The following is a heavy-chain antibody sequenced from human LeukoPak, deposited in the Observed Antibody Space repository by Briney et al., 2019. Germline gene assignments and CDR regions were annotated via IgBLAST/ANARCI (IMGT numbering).Heavy chain of an antibody. CDR3: ALVVVAALDNWFDP. CDR1: GGSISSSNW. D-gene: IGHD2-15*01. Sequence: SGTLSLTCAVSGGSISSSNWWSWVRQPPGKGLEWIGEIYHSGSTNYNPSLKSRVTISVDKSKNQFSLKLSSVTAADTAVYYCALVVVAALDNWFDPWGQGTLVTVSS. CDR2: IYHSGST. J-gene: IGHJ5*02. V-gene: IGHV4-4*02.